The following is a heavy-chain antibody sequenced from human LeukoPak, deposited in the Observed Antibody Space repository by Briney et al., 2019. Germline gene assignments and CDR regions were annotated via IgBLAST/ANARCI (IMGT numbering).Heavy chain of an antibody. J-gene: IGHJ5*02. CDR3: ARTISNWFDP. CDR1: GGSISTSSYF. CDR2: IYYSGST. D-gene: IGHD3-3*01. V-gene: IGHV4-39*01. Sequence: NRSETLSLTCTVSGGSISTSSYFWGWIRQPPGKGLEWIATIYYSGSTYYSPSLKSRVTISVDTSRNQFSLKLSSVTAADTAVYYCARTISNWFDPWGQGMLVTVSS.